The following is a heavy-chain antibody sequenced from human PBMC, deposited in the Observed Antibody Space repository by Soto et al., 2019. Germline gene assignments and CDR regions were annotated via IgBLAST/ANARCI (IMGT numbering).Heavy chain of an antibody. J-gene: IGHJ5*02. CDR1: GGSISSSSYY. CDR2: IYYSGST. Sequence: SETLSLTCTVSGGSISSSSYYWGWIRQPPGKGLEWIGSIYYSGSTYYNPSLKSQVTISVDTSKNQFSLKLSSVTAADTAVYYRARHSPSAAGRARYNWFDPWGQGTLVTVSS. D-gene: IGHD6-13*01. CDR3: ARHSPSAAGRARYNWFDP. V-gene: IGHV4-39*01.